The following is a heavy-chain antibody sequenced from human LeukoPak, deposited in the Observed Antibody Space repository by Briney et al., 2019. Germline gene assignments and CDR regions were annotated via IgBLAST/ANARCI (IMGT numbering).Heavy chain of an antibody. CDR1: GYSISSGYY. Sequence: KPSETLSLTCTVSGYSISSGYYWGWIRQPPGKGLEWIGSIYHSGSTYYNPSLKSRVTISVDTSKNQFSLKLSSVTAADTAVYYCAGDRHWNDGDFDYWGQGTLVTVSS. CDR2: IYHSGST. J-gene: IGHJ4*02. V-gene: IGHV4-38-2*02. D-gene: IGHD1-1*01. CDR3: AGDRHWNDGDFDY.